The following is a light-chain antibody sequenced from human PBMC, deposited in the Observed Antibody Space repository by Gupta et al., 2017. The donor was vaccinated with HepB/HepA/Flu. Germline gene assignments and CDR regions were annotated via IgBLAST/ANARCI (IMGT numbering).Light chain of an antibody. J-gene: IGKJ1*01. CDR1: QAIRND. CDR3: LQDYNYPRT. CDR2: AAS. Sequence: AIQLTQSPSSLSASVGDRVTITCRAGQAIRNDLGWYQQKPGKAPELLIYAASTLQSGVPSRFNGSGSGTDFTLTISSLKPEDFATYYCLQDYNYPRTFGQGTRVEIK. V-gene: IGKV1-6*01.